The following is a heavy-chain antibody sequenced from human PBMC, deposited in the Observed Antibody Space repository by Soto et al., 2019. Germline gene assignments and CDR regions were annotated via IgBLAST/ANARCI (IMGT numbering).Heavy chain of an antibody. CDR3: GRGTRPADY. J-gene: IGHJ4*02. V-gene: IGHV4-30-2*01. Sequence: TLSLTCAVSDGSSISRGSSGGGVRRPPGNGLGWIGYIYQSGSTDYNPSLKSRVTISIDRSKNHFSLRLKSLTAADTAVYYCGRGTRPADYWGQATLVTVSS. CDR1: DGSSISRGSS. CDR2: IYQSGST.